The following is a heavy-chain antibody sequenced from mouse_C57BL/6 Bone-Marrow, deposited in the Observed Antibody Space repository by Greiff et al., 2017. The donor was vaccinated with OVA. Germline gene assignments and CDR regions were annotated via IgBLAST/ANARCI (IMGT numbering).Heavy chain of an antibody. D-gene: IGHD1-1*01. V-gene: IGHV1-4*01. J-gene: IGHJ3*01. Sequence: VQLQQSGAELARPGASVKMSCKASGYTFTSYTMHWVKQRPGQGLEWIGYINPSSGYTKYNQKFKDKATLTADKSSSTAYMQLSSLTSEDSAVYYCAKGSAFAYWGKGTLVTVSA. CDR2: INPSSGYT. CDR1: GYTFTSYT. CDR3: AKGSAFAY.